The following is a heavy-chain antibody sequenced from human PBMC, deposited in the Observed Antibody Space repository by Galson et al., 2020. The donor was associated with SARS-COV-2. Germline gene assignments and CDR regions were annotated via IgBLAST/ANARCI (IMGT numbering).Heavy chain of an antibody. J-gene: IGHJ4*02. D-gene: IGHD3-10*01. Sequence: QLGESLKISCAASGFTFSSYAMHWVRQAPGKGLEWVAVISYDGSNKYYADSVKGRFTISRDNSKNTLYLQMNSLRAEDTAVYYCARPGSGSYFEYFDYWGQGTLVTVSS. CDR1: GFTFSSYA. CDR3: ARPGSGSYFEYFDY. V-gene: IGHV3-30*04. CDR2: ISYDGSNK.